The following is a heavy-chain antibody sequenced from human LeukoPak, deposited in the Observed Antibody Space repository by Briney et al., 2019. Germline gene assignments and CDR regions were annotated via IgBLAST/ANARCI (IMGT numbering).Heavy chain of an antibody. V-gene: IGHV3-7*01. J-gene: IGHJ4*02. CDR2: IKQDGSEK. CDR1: GFTFSSYW. Sequence: GGSLRLSCAASGFTFSSYWMSWVRQAPGKGLEWVANIKQDGSEKYYVDSVKGRFTISRDNAKNSLYLQINSLRAEDTAVYYCARRTFGVVIYYFDYWGQGTLVTVSS. CDR3: ARRTFGVVIYYFDY. D-gene: IGHD3-3*01.